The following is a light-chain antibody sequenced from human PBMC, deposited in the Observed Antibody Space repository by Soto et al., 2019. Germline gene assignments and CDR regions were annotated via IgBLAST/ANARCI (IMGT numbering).Light chain of an antibody. J-gene: IGKJ1*01. Sequence: DIRMTQSPSSLSASVGDRVTITCRASQSISSYLNWYQQKPGKAPKLLIYAASSLQSGVPSRFSGSGSGTDFTLTISSLQPKDFATYYCQQSYSTGVTFGQGTKVDIK. CDR2: AAS. V-gene: IGKV1-39*01. CDR1: QSISSY. CDR3: QQSYSTGVT.